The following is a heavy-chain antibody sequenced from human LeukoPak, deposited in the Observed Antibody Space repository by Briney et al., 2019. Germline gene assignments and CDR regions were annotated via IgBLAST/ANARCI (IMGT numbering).Heavy chain of an antibody. CDR3: ARSGHDYGDPFGY. D-gene: IGHD4-17*01. Sequence: GGSLRLSCAASGFTVSSNYMSWVRQAPGKGLEWVSVIYNGGSTYYADSVKGRFTISRDNSKNTLYLQMNSLRAEDTAVYYCARSGHDYGDPFGYWGQGTLVTVSS. CDR1: GFTVSSNY. V-gene: IGHV3-53*01. CDR2: IYNGGST. J-gene: IGHJ4*02.